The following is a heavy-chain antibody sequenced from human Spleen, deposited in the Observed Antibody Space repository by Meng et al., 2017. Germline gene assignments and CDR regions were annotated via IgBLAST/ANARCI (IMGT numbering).Heavy chain of an antibody. D-gene: IGHD1-26*01. J-gene: IGHJ4*02. CDR2: INTDGTTT. CDR1: GFTFSSYW. Sequence: GESLKISCAASGFTFSSYWMHWVRQTPGKGLVWGSRINTDGTTTTYADSVKGRFTISRDNAKNTLYLQMNSLRGEDTAVYYCARDVAGRGGYWGQGTLVTVSS. V-gene: IGHV3-74*01. CDR3: ARDVAGRGGY.